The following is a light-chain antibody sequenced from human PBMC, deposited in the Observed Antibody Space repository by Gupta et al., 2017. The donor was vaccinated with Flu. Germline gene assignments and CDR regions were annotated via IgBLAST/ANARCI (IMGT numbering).Light chain of an antibody. Sequence: SSELTQDPAVSVALGQTVRITCQGDSLRSYYASWYQQKPGQAPDLVIYDKNNRPSGTPARFSCSSSGNTASLTITGAQAEEEADYYCNARDTSGNHLTVFGGGTKLTVL. J-gene: IGLJ2*01. CDR2: DKN. CDR1: SLRSYY. V-gene: IGLV3-19*01. CDR3: NARDTSGNHLTV.